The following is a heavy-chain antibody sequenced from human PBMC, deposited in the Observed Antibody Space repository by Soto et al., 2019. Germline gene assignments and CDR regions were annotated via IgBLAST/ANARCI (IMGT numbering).Heavy chain of an antibody. D-gene: IGHD3-3*01. CDR2: IIPIFGTA. CDR1: GYTFTGYY. CDR3: ARSTFHYDFWSGYQNWFDP. J-gene: IGHJ5*02. V-gene: IGHV1-69*13. Sequence: GASVKVSCKASGYTFTGYYMHWVRQAPGQGLEWMGGIIPIFGTANYAQKFQGRVTITADESTSTAYMELSSLRSEDTAVYYCARSTFHYDFWSGYQNWFDPWGQGTLVTVSS.